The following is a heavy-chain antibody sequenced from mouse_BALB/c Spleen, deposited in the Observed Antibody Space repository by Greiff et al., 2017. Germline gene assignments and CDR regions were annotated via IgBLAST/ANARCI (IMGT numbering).Heavy chain of an antibody. J-gene: IGHJ2*01. Sequence: EVKLVESGGGLVKPGGSLKLSCAASGFTFSSYAMSWVRQSPEKRLEWVAEISSGGSYTYYPDTVTGRFTISRDNAKNTLYLEMSSLRSEDTAMYYCAREVYRYFDYWGQGTTLTVSS. CDR3: AREVYRYFDY. V-gene: IGHV5-9-4*01. D-gene: IGHD2-14*01. CDR1: GFTFSSYA. CDR2: ISSGGSYT.